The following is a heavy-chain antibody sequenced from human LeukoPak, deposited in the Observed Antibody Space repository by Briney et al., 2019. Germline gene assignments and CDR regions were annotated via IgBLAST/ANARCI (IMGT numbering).Heavy chain of an antibody. V-gene: IGHV4-38-2*02. J-gene: IGHJ4*02. Sequence: PSETLSLTCAVSGFSVSTIHNYWGWVRQPPGKGLEWIGIIDHGGGLHRIPSLQSRLTISGDTSNNHFSLRLSYVTAPETAVYYCVRDTGTWNIDYWGRGILVTVSS. CDR3: VRDTGTWNIDY. D-gene: IGHD1/OR15-1a*01. CDR2: IDHGGGL. CDR1: GFSVSTIHNY.